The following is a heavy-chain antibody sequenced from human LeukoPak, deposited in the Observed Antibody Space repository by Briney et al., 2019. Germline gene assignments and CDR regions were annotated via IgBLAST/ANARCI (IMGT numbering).Heavy chain of an antibody. V-gene: IGHV4-39*01. CDR3: ARPIRQRNYDILTGYSPRYYYYYYMDV. Sequence: SETLSLTCTVSGGSISSSSYYWGWIRQPPGKGLEWIGSIYYSGSTYYNPSLKGRVTISVDTSKNQFSLKLSSVTAADTAVYYCARPIRQRNYDILTGYSPRYYYYYYMDVWGKGTTVTISS. J-gene: IGHJ6*03. CDR2: IYYSGST. CDR1: GGSISSSSYY. D-gene: IGHD3-9*01.